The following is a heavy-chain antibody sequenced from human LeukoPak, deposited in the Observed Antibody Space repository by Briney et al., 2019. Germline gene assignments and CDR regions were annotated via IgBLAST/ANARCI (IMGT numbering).Heavy chain of an antibody. CDR2: ISYDGSKK. V-gene: IGHV3-30*18. J-gene: IGHJ4*02. Sequence: GGSLRPSCAASGFTFNNFGMHWVRQAPGKGLEWVALISYDGSKKYYSESVEGRFTISRDNSKNTLSLQMNSLRPEDTAVYHCVKGRYTGSSFFDYWGQGTLVTVSS. D-gene: IGHD3-10*01. CDR3: VKGRYTGSSFFDY. CDR1: GFTFNNFG.